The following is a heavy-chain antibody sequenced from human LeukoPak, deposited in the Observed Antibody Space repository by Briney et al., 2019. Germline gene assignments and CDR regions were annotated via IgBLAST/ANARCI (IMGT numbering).Heavy chain of an antibody. J-gene: IGHJ3*02. CDR1: GDSVYSNSAA. D-gene: IGHD3-10*01. V-gene: IGHV6-1*01. CDR3: AGVHGSGSYYRSDAFDI. CDR2: TYYRSKWYN. Sequence: SQTLSLTCAISGDSVYSNSAAWNWIWPSPSRGLERLGRTYYRSKWYNDYAVSVKSRITINPDTSKNQFSLQLNSVTPEDTAVYYCAGVHGSGSYYRSDAFDIWGQGTMVTVSS.